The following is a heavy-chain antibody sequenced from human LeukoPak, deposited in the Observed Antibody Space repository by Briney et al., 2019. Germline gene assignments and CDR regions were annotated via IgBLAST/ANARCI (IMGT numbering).Heavy chain of an antibody. J-gene: IGHJ4*02. CDR3: ARVWDVPAASSGWFGS. CDR2: SNAGNGNT. D-gene: IGHD2-2*01. CDR1: GYTFPSYA. Sequence: SVKVTCKASGYTFPSYAWHWVRQPRSQRLEWMGCSNAGNGNTKYLQKFQVRVTITRDTSASTDYMELKSMRSEDTAVYFCARVWDVPAASSGWFGSRGQGTLVTVSS. V-gene: IGHV1-3*01.